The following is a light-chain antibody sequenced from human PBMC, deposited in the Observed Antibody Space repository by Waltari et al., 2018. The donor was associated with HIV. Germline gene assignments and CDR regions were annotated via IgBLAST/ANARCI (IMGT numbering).Light chain of an antibody. CDR2: GAS. J-gene: IGKJ2*01. V-gene: IGKV3-20*01. CDR3: QQYGRSPYT. Sequence: EIVLTQSPGTLSLSPGGRATLSCRASQSVSSTYLAWYQQKPGQAPRLLLYGASSRATGIPDRCSGSGSGTDFTLTISRLEPEDFAVYYCQQYGRSPYTFGQGTKLEIK. CDR1: QSVSSTY.